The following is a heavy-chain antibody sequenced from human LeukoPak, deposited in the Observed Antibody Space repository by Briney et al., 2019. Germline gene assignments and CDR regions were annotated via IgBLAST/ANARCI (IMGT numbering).Heavy chain of an antibody. D-gene: IGHD6-19*01. V-gene: IGHV3-7*01. CDR2: IKQDGSEK. CDR1: GFTFSSYW. CDR3: ARLGYEIAVVKGAFDC. Sequence: GGSLRLSCAASGFTFSSYWMSWVRQAPGKGLEWVANIKQDGSEKYYVDSVKGRFTISRDNAKNSLYLQMNSLRAEDTAVYYCARLGYEIAVVKGAFDCWGQGTLVTVSS. J-gene: IGHJ4*02.